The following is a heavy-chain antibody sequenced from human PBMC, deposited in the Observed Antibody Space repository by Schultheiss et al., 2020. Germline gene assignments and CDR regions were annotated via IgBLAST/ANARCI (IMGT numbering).Heavy chain of an antibody. CDR1: GGSISSSSYY. V-gene: IGHV4-39*01. D-gene: IGHD6-19*01. Sequence: SETLSLTCTVSGGSISSSSYYWGWIRQPPGKGLEWIGSIYYSGSTYYNPSLKSRVTISVDTSKNQFSLKLSSVTAADTAVYYCAPIAVAERVYAFDIWGQGTMVTVSS. CDR2: IYYSGST. J-gene: IGHJ3*02. CDR3: APIAVAERVYAFDI.